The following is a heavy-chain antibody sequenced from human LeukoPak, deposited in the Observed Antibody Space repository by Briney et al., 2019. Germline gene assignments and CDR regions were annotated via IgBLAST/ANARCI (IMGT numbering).Heavy chain of an antibody. Sequence: GRSLRLSCAASRFTSCNYAMSWVRQSPGQGLEWVSAISATTSTTYYADSVRGRFTTSRDISKNTLYLQMNSLRVEDTAVYYCAKSKEDCCGSFDPWGQGTLVTVSS. J-gene: IGHJ5*02. CDR2: ISATTSTT. V-gene: IGHV3-23*01. D-gene: IGHD2-15*01. CDR3: AKSKEDCCGSFDP. CDR1: RFTSCNYA.